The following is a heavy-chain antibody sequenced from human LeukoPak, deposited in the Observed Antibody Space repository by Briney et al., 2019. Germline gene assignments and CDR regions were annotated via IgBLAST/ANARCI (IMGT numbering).Heavy chain of an antibody. CDR3: ARGGYDSPVPFDY. J-gene: IGHJ4*02. CDR1: GVTFSSYA. CDR2: IIPILGIA. V-gene: IGHV1-69*04. D-gene: IGHD3-22*01. Sequence: SVKVSCKASGVTFSSYAISWVRQAPGQGREWMGRIIPILGIANYAQKFQGRVTITADKSTSTAYMELSSLRSEDTAVYYCARGGYDSPVPFDYWGQGTLVTVSS.